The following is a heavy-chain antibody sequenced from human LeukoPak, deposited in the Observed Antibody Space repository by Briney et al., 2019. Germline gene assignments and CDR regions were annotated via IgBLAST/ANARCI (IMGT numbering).Heavy chain of an antibody. V-gene: IGHV1-46*01. CDR2: INPSGGST. Sequence: GASVKVSCKASGYTFTSYYMHWVRQAPGQGVVWMGIINPSGGSTSNAQKFQGRVTMTRDMSTSTVYMELSSLRSEDTAVYYCARASVAGTSYFDYWGQGTLVTVSS. CDR3: ARASVAGTSYFDY. D-gene: IGHD6-19*01. J-gene: IGHJ4*02. CDR1: GYTFTSYY.